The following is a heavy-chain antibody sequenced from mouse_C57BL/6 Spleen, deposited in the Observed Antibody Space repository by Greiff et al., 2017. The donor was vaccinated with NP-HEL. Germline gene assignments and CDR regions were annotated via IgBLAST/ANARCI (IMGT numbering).Heavy chain of an antibody. V-gene: IGHV10-1*01. J-gene: IGHJ3*01. D-gene: IGHD4-1*01. Sequence: GGGLVQPKGSLKLSCAASGFSFNTYAMNWVRQAPGKGLEWVARIRSKSNNYATYYADSVKDRFTISRDDSESMLYLQMNNLKTEDTAMYYCVRQTGTSWFAYWGQGTLVTVSA. CDR3: VRQTGTSWFAY. CDR2: IRSKSNNYAT. CDR1: GFSFNTYA.